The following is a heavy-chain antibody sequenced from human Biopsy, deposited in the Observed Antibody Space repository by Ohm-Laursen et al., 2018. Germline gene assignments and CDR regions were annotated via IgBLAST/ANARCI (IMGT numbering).Heavy chain of an antibody. Sequence: TLSLTCTVSGASITSGGYHWSWIRQHPGKGLEWIGYIYNSGSTDYNPSLGSRITISVNTSANRFSLSLTSVTAADTAVYYCARVEGEQLINSGMDVWGQGTTVTVSS. CDR1: GASITSGGYH. J-gene: IGHJ6*02. CDR3: ARVEGEQLINSGMDV. D-gene: IGHD1-1*01. V-gene: IGHV4-31*03. CDR2: IYNSGST.